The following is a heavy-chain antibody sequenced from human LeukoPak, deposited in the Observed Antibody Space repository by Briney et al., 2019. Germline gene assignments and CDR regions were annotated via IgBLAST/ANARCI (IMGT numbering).Heavy chain of an antibody. V-gene: IGHV1-2*02. CDR1: GYTFTGYY. J-gene: IGHJ4*02. Sequence: ASVKVSCKASGYTFTGYYMHWVRQAPGQGLEWMGWINPSSGGTNYAQKFQGRVTMTRDTSISTAYMELSRLRSDDTAVYYCAGDEMGATLGYFDYWGQGTLVTVSS. CDR2: INPSSGGT. D-gene: IGHD1-26*01. CDR3: AGDEMGATLGYFDY.